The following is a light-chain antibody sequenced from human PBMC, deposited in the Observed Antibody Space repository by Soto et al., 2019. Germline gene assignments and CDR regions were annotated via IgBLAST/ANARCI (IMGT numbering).Light chain of an antibody. V-gene: IGKV1-5*03. Sequence: DIQMTQSPSTLSAFVGDRVTITCRASQSINSWLAWYQQKPGNAPKLLISKASSLETGVPSRFSGSESGTEFTFTISSLQPDDFATYYCQQYKSYPLTLGAGTKVDIK. CDR2: KAS. CDR3: QQYKSYPLT. CDR1: QSINSW. J-gene: IGKJ4*01.